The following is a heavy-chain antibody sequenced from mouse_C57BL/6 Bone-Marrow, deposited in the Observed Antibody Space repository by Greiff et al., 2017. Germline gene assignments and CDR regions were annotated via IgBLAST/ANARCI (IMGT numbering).Heavy chain of an antibody. J-gene: IGHJ3*01. CDR3: ARAYYGFAY. D-gene: IGHD2-10*01. CDR1: CYTFTSYW. V-gene: IGHV1-7*01. CDR2: ITPSSGYT. Sequence: VQLQESGAELAKPGASVKLSCKASCYTFTSYWMHWVKQRPGQGLEWIGYITPSSGYTKYNQKFKDKATLTADKSSNTAYLQLSSLTYEDSAVYCCARAYYGFAYWGQGTLVTVSA.